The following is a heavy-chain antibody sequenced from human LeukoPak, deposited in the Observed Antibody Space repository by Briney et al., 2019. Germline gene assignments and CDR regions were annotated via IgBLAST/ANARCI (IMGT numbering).Heavy chain of an antibody. Sequence: PGGSLRLSCAASGFTFSSYAMSWVRQVPGKGLEWVSAIGASGGSIYYADSVKGRFTISRDNSKDTLYLQMNSLRAEDTAIYYCAKLGYYLDYWGQGTLVTVSS. CDR1: GFTFSSYA. CDR3: AKLGYYLDY. J-gene: IGHJ4*02. CDR2: IGASGGSI. D-gene: IGHD3-10*01. V-gene: IGHV3-23*01.